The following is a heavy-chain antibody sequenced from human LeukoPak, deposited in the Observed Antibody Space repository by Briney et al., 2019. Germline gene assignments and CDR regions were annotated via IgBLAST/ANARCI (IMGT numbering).Heavy chain of an antibody. CDR2: ISGSGGST. CDR3: AKDPRRSSYGGYGGGY. D-gene: IGHD5-12*01. Sequence: PGGSLRLSCAASGFTFGIYAMSWVRQAPGKGVEWVSAISGSGGSTYYADSVKGRFTISRDNSKNTLYLQMNSLRAEDTAVYYCAKDPRRSSYGGYGGGYWGQGTLVTVSS. J-gene: IGHJ4*02. V-gene: IGHV3-23*01. CDR1: GFTFGIYA.